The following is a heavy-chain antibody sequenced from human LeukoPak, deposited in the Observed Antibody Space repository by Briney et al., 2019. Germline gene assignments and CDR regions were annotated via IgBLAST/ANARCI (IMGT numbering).Heavy chain of an antibody. D-gene: IGHD6-13*01. Sequence: SETPSLTCTVSGGSISSYYWSWIRQPPGKGLEWIGYIYYSGSTNYNPSLKSRVTISVDTSKNQFSLKLSSVTAADTAVYYCARADSSSWYGYYYYGMDVWGQGTTVTVSS. V-gene: IGHV4-59*01. J-gene: IGHJ6*02. CDR1: GGSISSYY. CDR2: IYYSGST. CDR3: ARADSSSWYGYYYYGMDV.